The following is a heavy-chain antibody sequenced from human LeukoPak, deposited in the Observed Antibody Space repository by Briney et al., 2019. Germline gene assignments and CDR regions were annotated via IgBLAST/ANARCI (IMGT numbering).Heavy chain of an antibody. J-gene: IGHJ4*02. CDR2: TGGSDDNT. D-gene: IGHD6-19*01. Sequence: GGSLRLSCAASGFTFSDYYMSWIRQAPGKGLEWVAVTGGSDDNTHYADSVKGRFTISRDNSEKRLFLQMNSLRPDDSALYYCTKDLMTGFSSGWYFAYWGQGTLVTVSS. V-gene: IGHV3-23*01. CDR3: TKDLMTGFSSGWYFAY. CDR1: GFTFSDYY.